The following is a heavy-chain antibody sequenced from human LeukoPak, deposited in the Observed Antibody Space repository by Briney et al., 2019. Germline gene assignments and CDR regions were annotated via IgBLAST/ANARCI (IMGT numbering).Heavy chain of an antibody. D-gene: IGHD4-11*01. J-gene: IGHJ4*02. Sequence: GGSLRLSCAASGFIFSSYWMHWVRHAPGKGLAWVSRINTDGSSTSYADSVKGRFTISRDNSKNTLYLQMNSLRAEDTAVYYCARDRNGFDYWGQGTLVTVSS. CDR1: GFIFSSYW. CDR3: ARDRNGFDY. V-gene: IGHV3-74*01. CDR2: INTDGSST.